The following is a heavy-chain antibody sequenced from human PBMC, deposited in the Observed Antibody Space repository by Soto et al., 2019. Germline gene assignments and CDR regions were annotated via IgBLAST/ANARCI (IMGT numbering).Heavy chain of an antibody. D-gene: IGHD6-13*01. CDR1: GGTFSSYT. J-gene: IGHJ4*02. Sequence: SVKVSCKASGGTFSSYTISWVRQAPGQGLEWMGRIIPILGIANHAQKFQGRVTITADKSTSTAYMELSSLRSEDTAVYYCARDSLYAAAGLPDYWGQGALVTVSS. CDR2: IIPILGIA. V-gene: IGHV1-69*04. CDR3: ARDSLYAAAGLPDY.